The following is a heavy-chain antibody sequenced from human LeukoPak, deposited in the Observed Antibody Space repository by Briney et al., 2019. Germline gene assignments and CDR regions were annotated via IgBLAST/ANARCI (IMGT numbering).Heavy chain of an antibody. CDR1: GGSFSGYY. D-gene: IGHD3-10*01. V-gene: IGHV4-34*01. CDR3: AREVTSYGSGSYYIPPYSFDY. CDR2: INHSGST. J-gene: IGHJ4*02. Sequence: SETLSLTCAVYGGSFSGYYWSWIRQPPGKGLEWIGEINHSGSTNYNPSLKSRVTISVDTSKNQFSLKLSSVTAADTAVYYCAREVTSYGSGSYYIPPYSFDYWGQGTLVTVSS.